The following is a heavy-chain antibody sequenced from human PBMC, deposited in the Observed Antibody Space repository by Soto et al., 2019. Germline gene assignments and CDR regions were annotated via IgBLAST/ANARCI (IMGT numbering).Heavy chain of an antibody. CDR1: GGTFSSYT. D-gene: IGHD2-2*01. J-gene: IGHJ5*02. Sequence: ASVKVSCKASGGTFSSYTISWVRQAPGQGLEWMGRIIPILGIANYAQKFQGRVTITADKSTSTAYMELSSLRSEDTAVYYCARDRYCSGTSCYNWFDPWGQGTLVTVSS. CDR3: ARDRYCSGTSCYNWFDP. CDR2: IIPILGIA. V-gene: IGHV1-69*04.